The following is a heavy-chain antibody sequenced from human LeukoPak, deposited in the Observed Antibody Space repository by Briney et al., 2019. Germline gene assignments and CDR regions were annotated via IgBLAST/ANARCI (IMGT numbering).Heavy chain of an antibody. Sequence: GASVKVSCKASGYTFTSYDINWVRQATGQGLEWMGWMNPNSGNTGYAQKFQGRVTMTRNTSMSTAYMELSSLRSEDTAVYYCARVTIFGVVIHYYGMDVWGQGTTVTVSS. CDR2: MNPNSGNT. J-gene: IGHJ6*02. CDR3: ARVTIFGVVIHYYGMDV. D-gene: IGHD3-3*01. V-gene: IGHV1-8*01. CDR1: GYTFTSYD.